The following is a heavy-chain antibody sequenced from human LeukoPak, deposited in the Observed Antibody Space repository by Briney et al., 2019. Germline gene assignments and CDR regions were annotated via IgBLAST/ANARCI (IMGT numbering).Heavy chain of an antibody. CDR2: ISDSSSYT. CDR1: GFTFSDYY. J-gene: IGHJ4*02. Sequence: GSLRLSCAASGFTFSDYYMSWIRQAPGKGLEWVSYISDSSSYTDYADSVKGRFTTSRDNSKNSLYLQMNSLRAEDTAVYYCARRYTGYGILDYWGQGTLVTVSS. V-gene: IGHV3-11*03. D-gene: IGHD5-12*01. CDR3: ARRYTGYGILDY.